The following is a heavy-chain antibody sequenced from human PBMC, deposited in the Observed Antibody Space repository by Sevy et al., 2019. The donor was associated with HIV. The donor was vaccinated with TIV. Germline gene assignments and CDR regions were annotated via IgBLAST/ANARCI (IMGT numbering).Heavy chain of an antibody. Sequence: ASVKVSCKASGYTFTNYGISWVRQAPGQGLEWMGWISTHNGDTNYAQKLQGRVTMTTDTSTSTAYMELRSLRSDDTAVYYCARRIYYDSSAYYWWFDPWGQGTLVPVSS. V-gene: IGHV1-18*01. CDR1: GYTFTNYG. J-gene: IGHJ5*02. CDR3: ARRIYYDSSAYYWWFDP. CDR2: ISTHNGDT. D-gene: IGHD3-22*01.